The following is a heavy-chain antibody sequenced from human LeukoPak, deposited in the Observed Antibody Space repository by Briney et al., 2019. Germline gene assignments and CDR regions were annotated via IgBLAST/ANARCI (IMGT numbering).Heavy chain of an antibody. Sequence: GGSLRLSCAASGFTFSSYEMNWVRQAPGKGLEWVSYISSSGRTMYYADSVKGRFTISRDNTKNSLYLQMNSLGAEDTAVYYCATVWLTAPYFDNWGQGTLVTVSS. CDR2: ISSSGRTM. CDR1: GFTFSSYE. V-gene: IGHV3-48*03. CDR3: ATVWLTAPYFDN. J-gene: IGHJ4*02. D-gene: IGHD6-19*01.